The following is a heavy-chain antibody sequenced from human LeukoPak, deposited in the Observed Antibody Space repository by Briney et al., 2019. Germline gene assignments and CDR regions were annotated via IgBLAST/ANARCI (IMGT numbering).Heavy chain of an antibody. V-gene: IGHV3-43*02. CDR2: ISGDGGST. J-gene: IGHJ6*03. Sequence: PGGSLRLSCAASGFTFDDYAMHSVRQAPGKGLEWVSLISGDGGSTYYADSVKGRFTVSRDNSNNYLYLHMSSLRTEDTALFYCAKDTIPYGRSYYYMDVWGKGATVTVSS. CDR1: GFTFDDYA. CDR3: AKDTIPYGRSYYYMDV. D-gene: IGHD3-10*01.